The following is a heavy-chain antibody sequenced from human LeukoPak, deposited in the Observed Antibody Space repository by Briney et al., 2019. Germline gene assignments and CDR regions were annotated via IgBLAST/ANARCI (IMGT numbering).Heavy chain of an antibody. Sequence: QSGGSLRLSCAASGFTFSSYGMHWVRQAPGKGLEWVAVISYDGSNEYYADSVKGRFIISRDNSKNTLYLQMNSLRAEDTAVYYCAKMIAAEPFDYWGQGTLVTVSS. CDR2: ISYDGSNE. CDR1: GFTFSSYG. J-gene: IGHJ4*02. V-gene: IGHV3-30*18. CDR3: AKMIAAEPFDY. D-gene: IGHD6-13*01.